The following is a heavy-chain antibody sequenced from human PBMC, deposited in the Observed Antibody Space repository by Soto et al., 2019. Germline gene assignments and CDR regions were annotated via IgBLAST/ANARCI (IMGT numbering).Heavy chain of an antibody. CDR2: ISYDGSNK. CDR3: AKGPVVVTIDWYFAL. Sequence: QVQLVESGGGVVQPGRSLRLSCAASGFTFSSYGMHWVRQAPGKGLEWVAVISYDGSNKYYADSVKGRFTISRDNSKNTLYLQMNSLRAEDTAVYYCAKGPVVVTIDWYFALWGRGTLVTVSS. D-gene: IGHD2-2*01. V-gene: IGHV3-30*18. J-gene: IGHJ2*01. CDR1: GFTFSSYG.